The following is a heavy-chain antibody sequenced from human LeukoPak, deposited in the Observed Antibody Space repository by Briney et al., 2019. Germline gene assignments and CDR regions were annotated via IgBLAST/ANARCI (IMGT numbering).Heavy chain of an antibody. D-gene: IGHD7-27*01. Sequence: SETLSLTCTVSGGSITSGGYYWSWHRQLPGTGLEWIEYIYYSGTTSYNPSLKTRLTISLDTSENQFSLKLSSVTAADTAVYYCARGSTGDKSNNWGQGTLVTVSS. CDR2: IYYSGTT. V-gene: IGHV4-31*03. J-gene: IGHJ4*02. CDR3: ARGSTGDKSNN. CDR1: GGSITSGGYY.